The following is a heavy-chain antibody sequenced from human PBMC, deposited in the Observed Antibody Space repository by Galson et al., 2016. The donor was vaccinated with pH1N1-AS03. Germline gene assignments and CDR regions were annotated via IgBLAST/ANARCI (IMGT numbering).Heavy chain of an antibody. D-gene: IGHD5-12*01. Sequence: SLRLSCAVSGFTFSNYAMTWVRQAPGKGLEWVSVIGGSGDYTDYADSVKGRFTISRDNSKGTLYLQMNSLRAEDSAVYFCARKYSGFDYWGQGTLITVSS. CDR1: GFTFSNYA. CDR2: IGGSGDYT. J-gene: IGHJ4*02. V-gene: IGHV3-23*01. CDR3: ARKYSGFDY.